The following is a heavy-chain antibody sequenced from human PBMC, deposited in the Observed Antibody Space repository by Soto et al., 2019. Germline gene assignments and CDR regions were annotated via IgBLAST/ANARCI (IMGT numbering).Heavy chain of an antibody. D-gene: IGHD3-3*01. CDR3: AKDQSLYDFWGCYLPHYYYYFGMDV. CDR1: GFTFSSYA. Sequence: EVQLLESGGGLVQPGGSLRLSCAASGFTFSSYAMSWVRQAPGKGLEWVSAISGSGGSTYYADSLKGRFTISRDNSKNTLYLQMNSLRAGDTAVYSYAKDQSLYDFWGCYLPHYYYYFGMDVWGQGTTVTVSS. CDR2: ISGSGGST. V-gene: IGHV3-23*01. J-gene: IGHJ6*02.